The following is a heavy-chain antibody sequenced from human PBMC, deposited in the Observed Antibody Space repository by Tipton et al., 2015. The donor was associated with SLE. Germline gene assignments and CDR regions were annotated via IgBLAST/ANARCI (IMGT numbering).Heavy chain of an antibody. Sequence: TLSLTCTVSGGSISSYYWGWIRQPPGKGLEWIGYIYYSGSTNYNPSLKSRVTISVDTSKNQFSLKLSSVTAADTAVYYCARLFVGSKLGYFDYWGQGTLVTVSS. CDR3: ARLFVGSKLGYFDY. CDR2: IYYSGST. J-gene: IGHJ4*02. D-gene: IGHD3-10*02. V-gene: IGHV4-59*12. CDR1: GGSISSYY.